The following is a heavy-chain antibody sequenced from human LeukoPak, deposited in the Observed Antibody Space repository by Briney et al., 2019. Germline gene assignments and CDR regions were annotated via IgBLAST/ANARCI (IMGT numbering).Heavy chain of an antibody. CDR1: GGSISSYY. D-gene: IGHD6-13*01. CDR2: IYYSGST. CDR3: ATFHSSSWYLDY. Sequence: SDTLSLTCTVSGGSISSYYWSWIRQPPGKGLEWIGYIYYSGSTNYNPSLKSRVTISVDTSKNQFSLKLSSVTAADTAVYYCATFHSSSWYLDYWGQGTLVTVSS. V-gene: IGHV4-59*07. J-gene: IGHJ4*02.